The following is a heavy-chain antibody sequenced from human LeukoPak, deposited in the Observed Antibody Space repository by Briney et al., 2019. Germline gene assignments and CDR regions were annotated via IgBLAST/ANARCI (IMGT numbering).Heavy chain of an antibody. V-gene: IGHV3-48*04. D-gene: IGHD2-21*02. Sequence: GGSLRLSCAASGFTFSSYSMNWVRQVPGKGLEWVSYISSSRTTIYYADSVKGRFTISRDNAGNSLYLQMNSLRAEDTAVYYCATYHNTLTAKRSYYWGQGTLVTVSS. CDR2: ISSSRTTI. CDR3: ATYHNTLTAKRSYY. J-gene: IGHJ4*02. CDR1: GFTFSSYS.